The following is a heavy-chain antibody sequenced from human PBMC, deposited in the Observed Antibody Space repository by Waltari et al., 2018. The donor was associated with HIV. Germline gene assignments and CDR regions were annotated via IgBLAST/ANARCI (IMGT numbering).Heavy chain of an antibody. D-gene: IGHD2-21*02. CDR3: TSRPWRAETAFDH. CDR1: GDSIRSTIY. V-gene: IGHV4-4*02. Sequence: QVQLQESGPGLVRPSETRSLTCRVSGDSIRSTIYWTWVRQSPGKGLEWIGETYYDGSGNLKPSLKNRVAISVDRSNNQFSLKMESVTAADTAVYYCTSRPWRAETAFDHWGPGILVTVSS. J-gene: IGHJ4*02. CDR2: TYYDGSG.